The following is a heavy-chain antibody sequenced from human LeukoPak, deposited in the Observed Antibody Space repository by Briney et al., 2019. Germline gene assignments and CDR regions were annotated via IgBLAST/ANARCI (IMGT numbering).Heavy chain of an antibody. V-gene: IGHV3-21*01. CDR1: GFTFSSYS. J-gene: IGHJ4*02. Sequence: GGSLRLSCAASGFTFSSYSMNWVRQAPGKGLEWVSSINSSSSYIYYADSVKGRSIISRDNANNLSYLQMNSIRADDTAVYYCARDPLRGVTTRGDYWGQGTLVTVSS. CDR2: INSSSSYI. CDR3: ARDPLRGVTTRGDY. D-gene: IGHD4-17*01.